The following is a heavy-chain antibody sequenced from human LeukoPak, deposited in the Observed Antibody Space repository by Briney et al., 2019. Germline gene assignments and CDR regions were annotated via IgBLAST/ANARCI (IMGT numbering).Heavy chain of an antibody. CDR3: ARGTRDGYYLFDAFDI. D-gene: IGHD5-24*01. V-gene: IGHV3-21*01. CDR1: GFTFNTYS. Sequence: GGSLRLSCAASGFTFNTYSMNWVRQAPGKGLEWVSSISTSSSYIYYADSVRGRFTISRDNAKNSLHLQMNSLRAEDTAVYYCARGTRDGYYLFDAFDIWGQGTMVTVSS. J-gene: IGHJ3*02. CDR2: ISTSSSYI.